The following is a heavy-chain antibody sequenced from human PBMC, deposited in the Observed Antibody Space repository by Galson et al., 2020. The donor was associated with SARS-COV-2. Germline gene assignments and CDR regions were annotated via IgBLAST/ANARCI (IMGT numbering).Heavy chain of an antibody. D-gene: IGHD6-13*01. Sequence: GGSLRLSCAASGFTFSTHALHWVRQAPGKGLEWVAVISYEGGNKYYADSVKGRFTIARDNSKNTGYLQMNSLGADDTAVYYCARVYSSSWSFDYWGQGTLVTVSS. CDR1: GFTFSTHA. V-gene: IGHV3-30*04. CDR2: ISYEGGNK. J-gene: IGHJ4*02. CDR3: ARVYSSSWSFDY.